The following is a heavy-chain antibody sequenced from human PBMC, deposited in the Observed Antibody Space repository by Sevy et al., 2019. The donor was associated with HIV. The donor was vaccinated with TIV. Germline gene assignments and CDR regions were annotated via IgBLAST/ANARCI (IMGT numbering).Heavy chain of an antibody. V-gene: IGHV3-53*01. CDR1: GFTVSSNY. Sequence: GGSLRLSCAASGFTVSSNYMSWVRQAPGKGLEWVSVIYSDSNTYYPDSVKGRFTISRDNSKNTLYLQMKSLRAEDTAVYYCAKGLILEWSWYGMDVWGQGTTVTVSS. CDR3: AKGLILEWSWYGMDV. D-gene: IGHD3-3*01. CDR2: IYSDSNT. J-gene: IGHJ6*02.